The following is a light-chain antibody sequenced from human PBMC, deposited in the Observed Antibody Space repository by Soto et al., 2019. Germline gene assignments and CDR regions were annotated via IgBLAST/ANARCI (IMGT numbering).Light chain of an antibody. CDR3: AAWDDSLNGHV. CDR1: SSNIGGNT. Sequence: QSVLTQPPSASGTPGQRVTISCSGSSSNIGGNTVSWYQQFPGTAPKLLIYTNNHRPSGVPDRFSGSKSDTSASLAISALQSEDEAHYYCAAWDDSLNGHVFGTGTKVTVL. J-gene: IGLJ1*01. V-gene: IGLV1-44*01. CDR2: TNN.